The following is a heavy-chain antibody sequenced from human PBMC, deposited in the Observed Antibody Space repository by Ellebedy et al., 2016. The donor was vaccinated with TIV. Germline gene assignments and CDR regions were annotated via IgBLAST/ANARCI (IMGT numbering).Heavy chain of an antibody. CDR2: INSDGSRT. J-gene: IGHJ4*02. CDR1: GFIFSSYW. Sequence: GESLKISCAASGFIFSSYWMHWVRQAPGKGLVWVSRINSDGSRTDYADSVVKGRVTISRDNAKNTLYLQINSLRAEETAVYYCARIHSSGSGSYWNYWGQGTLVTVSS. D-gene: IGHD3-10*01. CDR3: ARIHSSGSGSYWNY. V-gene: IGHV3-74*01.